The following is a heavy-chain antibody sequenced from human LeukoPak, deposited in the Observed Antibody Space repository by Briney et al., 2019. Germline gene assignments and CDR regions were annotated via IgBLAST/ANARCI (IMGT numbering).Heavy chain of an antibody. V-gene: IGHV1-18*01. CDR3: ARERGYYSSGYYHDAFDV. CDR1: GYTFTNYG. D-gene: IGHD3-22*01. Sequence: ASVKVSCKASGYTFTNYGISWVRQAPGQGLEWMGWISTYNGDTNYAQKLQGRVTMTTDTSTSTASMELRSLRSDDTAVYYCARERGYYSSGYYHDAFDVWGQGTMVTVSS. J-gene: IGHJ3*01. CDR2: ISTYNGDT.